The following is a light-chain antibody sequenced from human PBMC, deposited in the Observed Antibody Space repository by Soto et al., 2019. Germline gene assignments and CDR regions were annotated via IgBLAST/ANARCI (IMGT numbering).Light chain of an antibody. CDR1: SSDVGGYNY. CDR3: SSYTSNETYV. CDR2: QDT. Sequence: QSVLTQPASVSGSPGQSITISCIGSSSDVGGYNYVSWYQQHSGKAPKLMIYQDTKRPSGISNRFSGSKSGNTASLTISGLQAEDEADYHCSSYTSNETYVFGTGTKVTVL. V-gene: IGLV2-14*01. J-gene: IGLJ1*01.